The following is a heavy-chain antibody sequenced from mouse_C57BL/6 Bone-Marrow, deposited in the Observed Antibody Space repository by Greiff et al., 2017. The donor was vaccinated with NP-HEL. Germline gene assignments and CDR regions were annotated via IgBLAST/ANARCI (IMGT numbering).Heavy chain of an antibody. V-gene: IGHV5-2*01. CDR1: EYEFPSHD. D-gene: IGHD2-4*01. Sequence: EVQVVESGGGLVQPGESLKLSCESNEYEFPSHDMSWVRKTPEKRLELVAAINSDGGSTYYPDTMERRFIISRDNTKKPLYLQMSSLMSEDTALYYCARHYDYDDGWYFDVWGTGTTVTVSS. CDR3: ARHYDYDDGWYFDV. CDR2: INSDGGST. J-gene: IGHJ1*03.